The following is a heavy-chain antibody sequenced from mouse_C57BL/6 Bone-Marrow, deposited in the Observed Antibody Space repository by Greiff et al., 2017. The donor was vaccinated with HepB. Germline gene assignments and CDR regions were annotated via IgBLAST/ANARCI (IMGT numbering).Heavy chain of an antibody. V-gene: IGHV5-15*04. CDR3: ARDYYGSSPFAY. J-gene: IGHJ3*01. CDR2: ISNLAYSI. Sequence: EVKLVESGGGLVQPGGSLKLSCAASGFTFSDYGMAWVRQAPRKGPEWVAFISNLAYSIYYADTVTGRFTISRENAKNTLYLEMSSLRSEDTAMYYCARDYYGSSPFAYWGQGTLVTVSA. D-gene: IGHD1-1*01. CDR1: GFTFSDYG.